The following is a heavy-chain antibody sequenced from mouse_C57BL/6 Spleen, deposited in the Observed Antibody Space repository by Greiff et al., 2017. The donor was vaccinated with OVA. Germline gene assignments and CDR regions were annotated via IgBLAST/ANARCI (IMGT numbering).Heavy chain of an antibody. CDR3: ARRELGLSY. CDR2: INPNNGGT. J-gene: IGHJ3*01. Sequence: EVQLQQSGPELVKPGASVKIPCKASGYTFTDYYMDWVKQSHGKSLEWIGDINPNNGGTIYNQKFKGKATLTVDKSSSTAYMELRSLTSEDTAVYYCARRELGLSYWGQGTLVTVSA. CDR1: GYTFTDYY. V-gene: IGHV1-18*01. D-gene: IGHD4-1*01.